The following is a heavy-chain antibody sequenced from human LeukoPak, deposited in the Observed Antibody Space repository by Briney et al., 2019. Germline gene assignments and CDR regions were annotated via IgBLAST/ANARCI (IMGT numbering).Heavy chain of an antibody. V-gene: IGHV4-39*07. J-gene: IGHJ4*02. CDR1: GGSISSSSYY. CDR3: ARLAGYSGYGGEFDY. CDR2: IYYSGST. Sequence: PSETLSLTCTVSGGSISSSSYYWGWIRQPPGKGLEWIGSIYYSGSTYYNPSLKSRVTISVDTSKNQFSLKLSSVTAADTAVYYCARLAGYSGYGGEFDYWAREPWSPSPQ. D-gene: IGHD5-12*01.